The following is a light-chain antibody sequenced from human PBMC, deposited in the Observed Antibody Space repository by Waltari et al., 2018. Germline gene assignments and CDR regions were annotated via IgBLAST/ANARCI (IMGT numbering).Light chain of an antibody. V-gene: IGKV3-15*01. J-gene: IGKJ4*01. Sequence: ETVMTQSPASLSVSPGERATPSCRASHTIRTNLAWYQHKPGQAPRLLIHGASTRAPGIPARFSGSGSGTEFTLTISSLQSEDFAVYYCQQYNNWPLTFGGGTKVEIK. CDR2: GAS. CDR1: HTIRTN. CDR3: QQYNNWPLT.